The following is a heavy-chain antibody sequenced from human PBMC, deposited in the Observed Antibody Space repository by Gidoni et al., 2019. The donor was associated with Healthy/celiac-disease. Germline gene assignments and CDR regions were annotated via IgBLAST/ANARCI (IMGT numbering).Heavy chain of an antibody. CDR2: ISAYNGNT. V-gene: IGHV1-18*01. J-gene: IGHJ6*02. CDR3: ARERYCSGGSCYFVLYYYYGMDV. Sequence: QVQLVQSGAEVTKPGASVKVSCKASGYTFPSYGLSWVRQAPGQGLEWMGWISAYNGNTNYAQKLQDRVTMTTDTSTSTAYMELRSLRSDDTAVYYCARERYCSGGSCYFVLYYYYGMDVWGQGTTVTVSS. CDR1: GYTFPSYG. D-gene: IGHD2-15*01.